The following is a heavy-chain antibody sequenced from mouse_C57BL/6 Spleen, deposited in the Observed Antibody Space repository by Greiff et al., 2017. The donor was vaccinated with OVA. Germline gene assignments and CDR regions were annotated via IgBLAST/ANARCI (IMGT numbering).Heavy chain of an antibody. D-gene: IGHD2-5*01. CDR3: APAYYSNFYAMYY. Sequence: VQLQQPGAELVKPGASVKLSCKASGYTFTSYWMHWVKQRPGRGLEWIGRIDPNSGGTKYNEKFKSKATLTVDKPSSTAYLQLSSLTSEDSAVYYCAPAYYSNFYAMYYWGQGTSVTVSS. J-gene: IGHJ4*01. V-gene: IGHV1-72*01. CDR2: IDPNSGGT. CDR1: GYTFTSYW.